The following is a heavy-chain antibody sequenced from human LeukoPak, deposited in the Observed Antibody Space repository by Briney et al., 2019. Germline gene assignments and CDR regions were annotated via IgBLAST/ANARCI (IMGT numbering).Heavy chain of an antibody. D-gene: IGHD1-26*01. V-gene: IGHV3-7*01. CDR2: IKGDESAR. Sequence: PGGSLRLSCAASGFTFSTYWMAWVRQAPGKGLEWVANIKGDESARHQADSVKGRFTISRDNTQILVYLQMRSLRGEDTAVYYCARDVVGSLDYWGQGTLVTVSS. CDR1: GFTFSTYW. J-gene: IGHJ4*02. CDR3: ARDVVGSLDY.